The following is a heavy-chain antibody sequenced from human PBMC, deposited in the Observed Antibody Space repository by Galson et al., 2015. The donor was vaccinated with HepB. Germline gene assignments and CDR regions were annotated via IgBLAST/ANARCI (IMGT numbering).Heavy chain of an antibody. CDR2: IIPIFGTA. V-gene: IGHV1-69*06. CDR1: GGTFSSYA. CDR3: ALKRGSPRCSGGSCYSLFDYYYGMDV. J-gene: IGHJ6*02. D-gene: IGHD2-15*01. Sequence: SVKVSCKASGGTFSSYAISWVRQAPGQGLEWMGGIIPIFGTANYAQKFQGRVTITADKSTSTAYMELSSLRSEDTAVYYCALKRGSPRCSGGSCYSLFDYYYGMDVWGQGTTVTVSS.